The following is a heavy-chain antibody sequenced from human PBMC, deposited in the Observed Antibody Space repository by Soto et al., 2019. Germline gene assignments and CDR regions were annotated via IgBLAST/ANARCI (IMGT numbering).Heavy chain of an antibody. J-gene: IGHJ4*02. D-gene: IGHD6-19*01. CDR1: GFTFSSYA. V-gene: IGHV3-23*01. Sequence: EVQLLESGGGLVQPGGSLRLSCAASGFTFSSYAMSWVRQAPGKGLEWVSAIRGSGGSTYYADSVKGRFTISRDNSKNTLYLQMNSLRAADTAVYYCAKDHGSSGWTHDYWGQGTMVTASS. CDR2: IRGSGGST. CDR3: AKDHGSSGWTHDY.